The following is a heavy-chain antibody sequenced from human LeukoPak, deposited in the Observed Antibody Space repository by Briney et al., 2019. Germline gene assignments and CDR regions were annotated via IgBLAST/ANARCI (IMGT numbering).Heavy chain of an antibody. J-gene: IGHJ6*02. D-gene: IGHD6-13*01. V-gene: IGHV1-69*04. Sequence: GSSVKVSCKASGGTFSSYAISWVRQAPGQGLEWMGRIIPIFGIANYAQKFQGRVTITADKSTSTAYMELSSLRSEDTAVYYCARDDSSSYNYYYYYGMDVWGQGTTVTVSS. CDR2: IIPIFGIA. CDR3: ARDDSSSYNYYYYYGMDV. CDR1: GGTFSSYA.